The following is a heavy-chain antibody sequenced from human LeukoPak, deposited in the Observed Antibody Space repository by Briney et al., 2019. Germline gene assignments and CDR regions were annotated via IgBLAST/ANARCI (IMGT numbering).Heavy chain of an antibody. D-gene: IGHD6-19*01. Sequence: PGGSLRLSCAASGFTLSSYWMHWVRQVPGKGLVWVSRIKSDGSDTTYADPVKGRLTTSRDNAKNTLYLQMNSLGAEDTAVYYCARGYSSGLHFDYWGQGTLVTVSS. J-gene: IGHJ4*02. CDR1: GFTLSSYW. V-gene: IGHV3-74*03. CDR3: ARGYSSGLHFDY. CDR2: IKSDGSDT.